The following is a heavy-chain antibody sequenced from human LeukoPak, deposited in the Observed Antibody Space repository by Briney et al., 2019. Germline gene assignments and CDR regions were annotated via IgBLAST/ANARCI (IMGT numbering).Heavy chain of an antibody. CDR1: GFTFSIYS. J-gene: IGHJ4*02. Sequence: PGGSLRLSCAASGFTFSIYSMNWVRQPPGKGLEWIGSIFYSGSTYYNPSLKSRVTISVDTSKNQISLKLSSVTAADTAVYYCARVGVAAAGNWGQGTLVTVSS. D-gene: IGHD6-13*01. CDR3: ARVGVAAAGN. CDR2: IFYSGST. V-gene: IGHV4-39*07.